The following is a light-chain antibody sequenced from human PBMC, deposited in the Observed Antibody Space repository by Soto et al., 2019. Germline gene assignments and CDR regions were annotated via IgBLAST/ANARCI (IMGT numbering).Light chain of an antibody. Sequence: EIVLTQSPATLSLSPGERATLSCGASQSVRTVLAWYQQKPGQAPRLLIYDASTRATGVPARFSGSGSGIDFTLTISNLESEDFGVYYCQQRTDWPTITFGQGTRLDIK. CDR2: DAS. CDR1: QSVRTV. CDR3: QQRTDWPTIT. J-gene: IGKJ5*01. V-gene: IGKV3-11*01.